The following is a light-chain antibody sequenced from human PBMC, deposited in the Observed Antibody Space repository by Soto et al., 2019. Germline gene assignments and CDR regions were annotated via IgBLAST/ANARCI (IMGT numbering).Light chain of an antibody. Sequence: DIQMTQSASSLSASVGDRVTITCRASQSISNYLNWYQQKPGKAPNLLIHAASSLQSGVPPRFSGSGSGTDFTLPISSLQPEDFATYFCPQSYRNPITFGQGTRLE. CDR3: PQSYRNPIT. J-gene: IGKJ5*01. CDR2: AAS. V-gene: IGKV1-39*01. CDR1: QSISNY.